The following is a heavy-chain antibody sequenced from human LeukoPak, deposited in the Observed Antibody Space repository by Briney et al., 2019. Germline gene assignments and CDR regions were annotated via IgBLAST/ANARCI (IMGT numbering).Heavy chain of an antibody. Sequence: GGSLRLSCAAPGFTFSTYTMYWVRHPPGKRLEWVSIIGNNGGGIHYADSVRGRFTISRDNSKNALYLQMNSLRVEDTAVYYCAIDPNWGTHSWGQGVLVTVSS. D-gene: IGHD7-27*01. J-gene: IGHJ4*02. V-gene: IGHV3-23*01. CDR3: AIDPNWGTHS. CDR1: GFTFSTYT. CDR2: IGNNGGGI.